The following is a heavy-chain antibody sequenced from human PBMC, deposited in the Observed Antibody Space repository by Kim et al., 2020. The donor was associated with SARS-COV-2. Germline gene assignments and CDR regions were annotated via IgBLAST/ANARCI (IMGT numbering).Heavy chain of an antibody. Sequence: IYYADEVKGRFTISRDNAKNSLYLQMNSLRAEDTAVYYCARDSSWYFFDYWGQGTLVTVSS. D-gene: IGHD6-13*01. CDR3: ARDSSWYFFDY. CDR2: I. J-gene: IGHJ4*02. V-gene: IGHV3-21*01.